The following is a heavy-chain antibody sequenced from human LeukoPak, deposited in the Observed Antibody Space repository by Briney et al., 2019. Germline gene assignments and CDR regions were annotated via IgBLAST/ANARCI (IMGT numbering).Heavy chain of an antibody. J-gene: IGHJ4*02. CDR3: AGRETTWELDY. V-gene: IGHV4-39*01. D-gene: IGHD4-17*01. CDR1: GGSISSSSYY. Sequence: SETLSLTCTVSGGSISSSSYYWGWIRQPPGKGLEWIGSIYYSGSTYYNPSLKSRVTISVDTSKNQFSLKLSSVTAADTAVYYCAGRETTWELDYWGQGTLVTVSS. CDR2: IYYSGST.